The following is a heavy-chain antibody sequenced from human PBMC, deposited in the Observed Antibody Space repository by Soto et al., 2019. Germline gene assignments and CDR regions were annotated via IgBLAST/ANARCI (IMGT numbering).Heavy chain of an antibody. CDR1: GFTFSNYG. Sequence: QVQLVESGGGVVQPGRSLRLSCAASGFTFSNYGMHWVRQAPDKGLEWVAVILNDGSNRYHADSVKDRFTISRDNSKNTLYLQMNSLRAEDTAVYYCARDDEYSGNGMDVWGQGTTVNVS. J-gene: IGHJ6*02. CDR3: ARDDEYSGNGMDV. CDR2: ILNDGSNR. V-gene: IGHV3-33*01. D-gene: IGHD3-10*01.